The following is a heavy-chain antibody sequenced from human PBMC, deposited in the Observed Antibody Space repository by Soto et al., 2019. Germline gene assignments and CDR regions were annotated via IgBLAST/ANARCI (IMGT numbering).Heavy chain of an antibody. CDR1: GYSFTSYG. D-gene: IGHD3-10*01. Sequence: QVQLVQSGAEVKKPGASVKVSCKASGYSFTSYGISWVRQAPGQGLEWMGWISAYNGNTNYAQKLQGRDTITTDTSTSTASMELRSLRSDDTAVYYCARDNGFGESDVWGQGTTVTVSS. V-gene: IGHV1-18*01. CDR2: ISAYNGNT. J-gene: IGHJ6*02. CDR3: ARDNGFGESDV.